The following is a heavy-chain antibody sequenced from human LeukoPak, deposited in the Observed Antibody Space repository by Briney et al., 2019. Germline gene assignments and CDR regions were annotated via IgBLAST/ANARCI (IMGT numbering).Heavy chain of an antibody. CDR3: ARLLEPATGYYMDV. CDR2: ISRSSGYI. J-gene: IGHJ6*03. Sequence: GGSLRLSCVASGFTFSNYTMNWVRQAPGKGLEWVSSISRSSGYIYYADSVKGRFTISRDNAKNSLYLQMNSLRAEDTAVYYCARLLEPATGYYMDVWGKGTTVTISS. V-gene: IGHV3-21*01. CDR1: GFTFSNYT. D-gene: IGHD5-24*01.